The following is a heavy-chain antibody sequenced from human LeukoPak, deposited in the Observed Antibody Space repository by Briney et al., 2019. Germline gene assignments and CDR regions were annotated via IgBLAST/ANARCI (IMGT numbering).Heavy chain of an antibody. J-gene: IGHJ4*02. CDR1: GYTFTNYG. D-gene: IGHD3-3*01. Sequence: GASVKVSCKASGYTFTNYGISWVRQAPGQGLEWMGWISIYNGNTDYAQKLRGRVTMTTDTSTSTAYMELRSLRSDDTAVYYCARGHGINYDFWSGQFDYWGQGTLVTVSS. CDR2: ISIYNGNT. CDR3: ARGHGINYDFWSGQFDY. V-gene: IGHV1-18*01.